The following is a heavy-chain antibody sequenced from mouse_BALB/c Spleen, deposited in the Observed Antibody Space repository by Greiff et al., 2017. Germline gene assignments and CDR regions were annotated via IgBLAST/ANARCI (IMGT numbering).Heavy chain of an antibody. V-gene: IGHV1-9*01. Sequence: QVQLQQSGAELMKPGASVKISCKATGYTFSSYWIEWVKQRPGHGLEWIGEILPGSGSTNYNEKFKGKATFTADTSSNTAYMQLSSLTSEDSAVYYCACGRAWFAYWGQGTLVTVSA. CDR2: ILPGSGST. D-gene: IGHD4-1*01. J-gene: IGHJ3*01. CDR3: ACGRAWFAY. CDR1: GYTFSSYW.